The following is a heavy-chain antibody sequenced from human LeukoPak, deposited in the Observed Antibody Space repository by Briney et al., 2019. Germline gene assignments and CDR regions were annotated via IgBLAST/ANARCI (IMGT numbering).Heavy chain of an antibody. V-gene: IGHV3-23*01. Sequence: PGGSLRLSCAASGFTFSSYAMSWVRQVPGKGLEWVSVISGSGDNTYYADSVKGRFTISRDNSKNTLYLQMNSLRAEDTAMYYCAKVNWDGYNYFDYWGQGTLVTVSS. CDR2: ISGSGDNT. D-gene: IGHD5-24*01. CDR3: AKVNWDGYNYFDY. J-gene: IGHJ4*02. CDR1: GFTFSSYA.